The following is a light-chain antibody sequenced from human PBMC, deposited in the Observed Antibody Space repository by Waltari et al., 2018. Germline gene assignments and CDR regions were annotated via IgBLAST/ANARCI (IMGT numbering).Light chain of an antibody. CDR1: SSNIGASYD. Sequence: QSVLTQPPSVSGAPGPRVTISCTGSSSNIGASYDVPWYQQFPGTAPKLLNYGKNNRPSGVPDRFPGPKSGTSASLAITGLQAEDEADYYCQSCDSSLSGSFVFGTGTKVTVL. CDR3: QSCDSSLSGSFV. V-gene: IGLV1-40*01. CDR2: GKN. J-gene: IGLJ1*01.